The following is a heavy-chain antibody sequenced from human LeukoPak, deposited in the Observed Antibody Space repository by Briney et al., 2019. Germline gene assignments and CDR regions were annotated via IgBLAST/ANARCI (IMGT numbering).Heavy chain of an antibody. Sequence: GGSLRLSCAASGFTFSIYAMSWVRQAPGKGLEWVAFIRYDGSNKYYADSVKGRFTISRDNSKNTLYLQMNSLRAEDTAVYYCAKDLVVVPAAIPGGQDYWGQGTLVTVSS. CDR1: GFTFSIYA. CDR2: IRYDGSNK. D-gene: IGHD2-2*02. J-gene: IGHJ4*02. CDR3: AKDLVVVPAAIPGGQDY. V-gene: IGHV3-30*02.